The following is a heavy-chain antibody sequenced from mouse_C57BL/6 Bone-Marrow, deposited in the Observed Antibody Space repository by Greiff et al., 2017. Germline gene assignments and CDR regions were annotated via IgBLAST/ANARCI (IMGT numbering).Heavy chain of an antibody. CDR1: GYTFTSYW. CDR2: IDPSDSYT. Sequence: QVQLQQPGAELVRPGTSVKLSCKASGYTFTSYWMHWVKQRPGHGLEWIGVIDPSDSYTNYNQKFKGKATLTVATSSSTAYMQLSSLTSEDSAVYYCARSYYYGSNWIYWGQGTTLTVSS. J-gene: IGHJ2*01. CDR3: ARSYYYGSNWIY. D-gene: IGHD1-1*01. V-gene: IGHV1-59*01.